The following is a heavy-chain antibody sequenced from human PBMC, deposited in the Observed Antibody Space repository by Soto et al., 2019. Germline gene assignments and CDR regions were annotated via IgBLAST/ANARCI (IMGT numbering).Heavy chain of an antibody. CDR1: GFTFTSYA. Sequence: LRLSCAASGFTFTSYAMGWVRQAPGKGLEWVSVVSSGGSTYYADSVTGRFTVSRDNSKNTLSLQMNSLRAEDTAVYYCAKRRGAGGHFDYCGQGALVTVSS. CDR2: VSSGGST. V-gene: IGHV3-23*01. CDR3: AKRRGAGGHFDY. D-gene: IGHD2-15*01. J-gene: IGHJ4*02.